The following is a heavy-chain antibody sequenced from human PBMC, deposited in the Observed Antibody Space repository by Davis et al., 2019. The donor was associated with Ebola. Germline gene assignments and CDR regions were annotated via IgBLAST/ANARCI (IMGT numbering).Heavy chain of an antibody. CDR2: ISAYNGNT. CDR1: GYTFTSYG. V-gene: IGHV1-18*01. CDR3: ARDPYGSGSYYKGGFDY. Sequence: ASVKVSCKASGYTFTSYGISWVRQAPGQGLEWMGWISAYNGNTNYAQKLQGRVTMTRDTSTSTVYMELSSLRSEDTAVYYCARDPYGSGSYYKGGFDYWGQGTLVTVSS. J-gene: IGHJ4*02. D-gene: IGHD3-10*01.